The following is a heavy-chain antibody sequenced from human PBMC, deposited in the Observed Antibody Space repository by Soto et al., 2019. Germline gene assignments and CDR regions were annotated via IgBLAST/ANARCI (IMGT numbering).Heavy chain of an antibody. CDR3: ARGIAAAKGAAFDI. CDR2: IKSDGSGT. J-gene: IGHJ3*02. D-gene: IGHD6-13*01. CDR1: GFTFSSYW. Sequence: PGGSLRLSCAASGFTFSSYWMHWVRQAPGKGLVWVSRIKSDGSGTYYADSVKGRLTISRDNAKNTLYLQMNSLRAEDTAVYYCARGIAAAKGAAFDIWGQGTMVTVSS. V-gene: IGHV3-74*01.